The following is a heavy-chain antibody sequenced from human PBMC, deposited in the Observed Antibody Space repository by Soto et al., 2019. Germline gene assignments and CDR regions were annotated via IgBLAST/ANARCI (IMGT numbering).Heavy chain of an antibody. D-gene: IGHD2-2*01. J-gene: IGHJ6*02. Sequence: ASVKVSCKASGGTFSSYAISWVRQAPGQGLEWMGGIIPIFGTANYAQKFQGRVTITADESTSTAYMELSSLRSEDTAVYYCAREASCYARRFCYYYYGMDVWGQGTTVTVSS. CDR2: IIPIFGTA. CDR1: GGTFSSYA. V-gene: IGHV1-69*13. CDR3: AREASCYARRFCYYYYGMDV.